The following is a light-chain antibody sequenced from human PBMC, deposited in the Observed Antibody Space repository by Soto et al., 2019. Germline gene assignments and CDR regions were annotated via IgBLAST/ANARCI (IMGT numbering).Light chain of an antibody. V-gene: IGKV1-5*03. CDR1: ESVKSW. CDR3: QHYDSLVST. J-gene: IGKJ1*01. CDR2: KAS. Sequence: DIQMTQSPSTLSASIGDRVTITCRASESVKSWLAWYQQKAGKAPKFLIYKASSLETGVPSRFSGSGSGTEFTLTIISLRPDDFATYYCQHYDSLVSTFGQGTKVDIK.